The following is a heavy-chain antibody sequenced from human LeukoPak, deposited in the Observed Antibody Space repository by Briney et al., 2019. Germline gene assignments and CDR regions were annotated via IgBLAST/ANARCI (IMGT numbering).Heavy chain of an antibody. V-gene: IGHV4-59*08. CDR2: IYYSGTT. Sequence: SETLSLTCTVSGGSISNYYWSWIRQPPGKGLECIGYIYYSGTTNYNPSLKSRVAISVDTSKNQFSLKLSSVTAADTAVYYCARQYYDSSGTWYFDLWGRGTLVTVSS. J-gene: IGHJ2*01. CDR1: GGSISNYY. D-gene: IGHD3-22*01. CDR3: ARQYYDSSGTWYFDL.